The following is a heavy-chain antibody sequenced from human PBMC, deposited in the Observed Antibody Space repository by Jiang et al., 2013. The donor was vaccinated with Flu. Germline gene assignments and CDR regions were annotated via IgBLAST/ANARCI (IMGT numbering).Heavy chain of an antibody. V-gene: IGHV3-7*03. CDR1: GFTFSSYW. CDR3: ARDQSISYSSSWHGEYYFDY. CDR2: IKQDGSEK. J-gene: IGHJ4*02. Sequence: QLLESGGGLVQPGGSLRLSCAASGFTFSSYWMSWVRQAPGKGLEWVANIKQDGSEKYYVDSVKGRFTISRDNAKNSLYLQMNSLRAEDTAVYYCARDQSISYSSSWHGEYYFDYWGQGTLVTVSS. D-gene: IGHD6-13*01.